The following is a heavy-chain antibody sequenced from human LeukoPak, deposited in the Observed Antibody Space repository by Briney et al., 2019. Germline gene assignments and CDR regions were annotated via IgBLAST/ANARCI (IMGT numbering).Heavy chain of an antibody. CDR2: ISYDGSTK. J-gene: IGHJ1*01. CDR3: AEESGGRSYGAYFPH. Sequence: GRSLRLSCAASGYTFSRHCMQWVRQAPGKGLEWVAVISYDGSTKYYADSVKGRFTISRDNSTSTLYLQKNSLRAEDTAVYYWAEESGGRSYGAYFPHWGQGTLVTVSS. CDR1: GYTFSRHC. V-gene: IGHV3-30*18. D-gene: IGHD2-15*01.